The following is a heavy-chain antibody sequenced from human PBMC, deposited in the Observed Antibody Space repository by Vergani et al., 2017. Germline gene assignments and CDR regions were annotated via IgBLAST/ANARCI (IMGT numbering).Heavy chain of an antibody. CDR2: AHRSGTT. D-gene: IGHD5/OR15-5a*01. J-gene: IGHJ6*02. CDR3: ARDVVSTTPLHGMDV. V-gene: IGHV4-38-2*01. CDR1: GFSIRSGYY. Sequence: QVQLQESGPGLVKPSETLSLTCAVVGFSIRSGYYWGWIQQPPGKGLEWIGSAHRSGTTYYNPSLKSRVTMSIDMSKNQISLKLSSVTAADTAIYYCARDVVSTTPLHGMDVWGQGTAVTVSS.